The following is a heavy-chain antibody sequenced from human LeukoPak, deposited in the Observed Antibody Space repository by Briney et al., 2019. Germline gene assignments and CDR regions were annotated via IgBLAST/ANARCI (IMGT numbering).Heavy chain of an antibody. Sequence: PGGSLRLSCAASGFTVSNNYMSWVRQAPGKGLEWVAVISYDGSNTYYADSVKGRFTISRDNSKNMLYLQMNSLRAEDTAVYYCAKPYYYGSRSYMDYCGQGTLVTVSS. CDR3: AKPYYYGSRSYMDY. V-gene: IGHV3-30*18. D-gene: IGHD3-10*01. CDR1: GFTVSNNY. J-gene: IGHJ4*02. CDR2: ISYDGSNT.